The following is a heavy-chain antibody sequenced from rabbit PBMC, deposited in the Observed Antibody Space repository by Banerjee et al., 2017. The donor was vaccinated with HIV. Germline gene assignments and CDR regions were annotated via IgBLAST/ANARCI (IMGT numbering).Heavy chain of an antibody. CDR3: ARDLAGVIGWNFGL. V-gene: IGHV1S40*01. CDR1: GFSFSSNA. CDR2: INTISGDT. J-gene: IGHJ3*01. Sequence: QSLEESGGDLVKPGASLTLTCTASGFSFSSNAICWVRQAPGKGLEWIACINTISGDTVYATWAKGRFTISKASWTTVTLQMTSLTAADTASYFCARDLAGVIGWNFGLWGQGTLVTVS. D-gene: IGHD4-1*01.